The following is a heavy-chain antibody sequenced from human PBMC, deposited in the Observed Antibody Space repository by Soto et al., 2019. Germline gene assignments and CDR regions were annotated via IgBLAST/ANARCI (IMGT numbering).Heavy chain of an antibody. CDR3: GGGGGATGEYYYHYYTLDV. CDR1: GFTISNNY. CDR2: IYSGDST. D-gene: IGHD1-26*01. Sequence: EVQLVESGGGLVQPGGSLRLSCAASGFTISNNYMNWVRQAPGKGLEWVSFIYSGDSTNYADSVKGRFTISRDNSKNTVFVQMNTLGAQDPAGFFWGGGGGATGEYYYHYYTLDVWGQGTTVTVSS. V-gene: IGHV3-53*01. J-gene: IGHJ6*02.